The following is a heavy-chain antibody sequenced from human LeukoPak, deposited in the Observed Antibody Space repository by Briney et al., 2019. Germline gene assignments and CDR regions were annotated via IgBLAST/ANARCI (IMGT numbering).Heavy chain of an antibody. CDR1: GFTFSSYS. D-gene: IGHD6-13*01. V-gene: IGHV3-21*01. Sequence: GGSLRLSCAASGFTFSSYSMNWVRQAPGKGLEWVSSISSSSSYIYYADSVKGRFTISRDNAKNSLYLQMNSLRAEDTAVYYCARDPSVIAAAAPGNWFDPWGQGTLVTVSS. J-gene: IGHJ5*02. CDR3: ARDPSVIAAAAPGNWFDP. CDR2: ISSSSSYI.